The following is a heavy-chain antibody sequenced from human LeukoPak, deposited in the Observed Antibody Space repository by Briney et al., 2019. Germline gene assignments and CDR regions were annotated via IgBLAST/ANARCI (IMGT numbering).Heavy chain of an antibody. D-gene: IGHD3-16*02. Sequence: TSETLSLTCTVSGGFISGYYWNWIRQSPGKGLEWIGYIFYTGDTDYNPSLRSRVTMSVDRSNNRFSLQLASVTTADSAFYYCARAYRLTSPRGFDPWGPGILVTVSS. V-gene: IGHV4-59*01. CDR3: ARAYRLTSPRGFDP. J-gene: IGHJ5*02. CDR2: IFYTGDT. CDR1: GGFISGYY.